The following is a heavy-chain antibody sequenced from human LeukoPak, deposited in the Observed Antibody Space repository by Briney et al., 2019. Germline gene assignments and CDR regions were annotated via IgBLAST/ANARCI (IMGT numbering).Heavy chain of an antibody. J-gene: IGHJ4*02. CDR1: GYTFTSYG. V-gene: IGHV1-18*01. D-gene: IGHD3-10*01. CDR3: ARAVTMVRGVIDYYFDY. Sequence: ASVKVSCKASGYTFTSYGISWVRQAPGQGLEWMGWISAYNGNTNYAQKLQGRVTMTTDTSTSTAYMEPRSLRSDDTAVYYYARAVTMVRGVIDYYFDYWGQGTLVTVSS. CDR2: ISAYNGNT.